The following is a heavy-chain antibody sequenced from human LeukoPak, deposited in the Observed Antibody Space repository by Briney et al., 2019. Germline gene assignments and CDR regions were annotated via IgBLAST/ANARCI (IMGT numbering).Heavy chain of an antibody. CDR3: ARDQPIGYNYGYPFDN. CDR2: ISSSGSTI. CDR1: GFNFSDYY. J-gene: IGHJ4*02. Sequence: GGSLRLSCAASGFNFSDYYMSWIRQAPGKGLEWVSYISSSGSTIYYADSVKGRFTISRDNAKNSLYLQMNNLRVEDTAVYYCARDQPIGYNYGYPFDNWGQGTLVTVSS. D-gene: IGHD5-18*01. V-gene: IGHV3-11*04.